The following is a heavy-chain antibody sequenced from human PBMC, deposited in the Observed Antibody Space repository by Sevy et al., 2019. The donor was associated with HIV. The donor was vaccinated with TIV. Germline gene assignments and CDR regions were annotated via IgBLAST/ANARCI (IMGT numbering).Heavy chain of an antibody. Sequence: GGSLRLSCAASGFYFSTYAMSWVGQAPGKGLEWVSVISGSGGDTYYAESVKGRFTISRDNSKNTLYLQMNSLGAEDTAVYYCAKDAYYYDGSGYSMSQWYYGMDVWGQGTTVTVSS. V-gene: IGHV3-23*01. CDR2: ISGSGGDT. CDR3: AKDAYYYDGSGYSMSQWYYGMDV. J-gene: IGHJ6*02. D-gene: IGHD3-22*01. CDR1: GFYFSTYA.